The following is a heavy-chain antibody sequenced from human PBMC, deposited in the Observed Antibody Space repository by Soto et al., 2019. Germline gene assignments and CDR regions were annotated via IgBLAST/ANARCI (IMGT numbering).Heavy chain of an antibody. V-gene: IGHV1-3*01. CDR1: VYTFPCYG. CDR3: ARDDSGFSGSHYIDYFNY. J-gene: IGHJ4*02. D-gene: IGHD1-26*01. Sequence: APVKVSCKASVYTFPCYGISWVRQAPGQRLEWMGWINAGNGNTKYSQKFQGRVTITRDTSASTAYMELSSLTSEDTAVYYCARDDSGFSGSHYIDYFNYWGQGALVTVSS. CDR2: INAGNGNT.